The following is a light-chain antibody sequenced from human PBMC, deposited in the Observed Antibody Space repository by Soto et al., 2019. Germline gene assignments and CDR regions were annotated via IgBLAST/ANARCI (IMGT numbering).Light chain of an antibody. CDR3: HQPSSFPNT. J-gene: IGKJ5*01. CDR2: AAS. Sequence: DIQMTQSPSSVSAPVGDRVTITCRASQAISSWLAWYQQKPGKAPKLLIYAASNLQSGVPSRFSGSESGTNFTLTISNLQPEDFATYYCHQPSSFPNTFGQGTRLEIK. V-gene: IGKV1D-12*01. CDR1: QAISSW.